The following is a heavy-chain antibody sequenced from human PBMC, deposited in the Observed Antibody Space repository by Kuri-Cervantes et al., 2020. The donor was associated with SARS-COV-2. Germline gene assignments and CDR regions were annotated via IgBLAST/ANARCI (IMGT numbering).Heavy chain of an antibody. Sequence: GGSRRLSCAASGFTFSSYDMHWVSQATGKGLEWVSAIGTAGDTYYPGSVKGRFTISRENAKNSLYLQMNSLRAEDTAVYYCARESYYYGMDVWGQGTTVTVSS. V-gene: IGHV3-13*01. CDR3: ARESYYYGMDV. CDR1: GFTFSSYD. CDR2: IGTAGDT. J-gene: IGHJ6*02.